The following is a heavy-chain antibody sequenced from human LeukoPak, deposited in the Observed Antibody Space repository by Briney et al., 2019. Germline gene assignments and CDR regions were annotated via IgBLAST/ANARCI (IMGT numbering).Heavy chain of an antibody. D-gene: IGHD6-19*01. CDR2: IYYSGST. J-gene: IGHJ4*02. Sequence: SETLSLTCTVSGGSISSSSYYWGWIRQPPGKGLEWIGSIYYSGSTYYNPSLKSRVTISVDTSKNQFSLKLSSVTAADTAVYYCARAPSTLYSSGWNFDYWGQGTLVTVSS. CDR1: GGSISSSSYY. V-gene: IGHV4-39*07. CDR3: ARAPSTLYSSGWNFDY.